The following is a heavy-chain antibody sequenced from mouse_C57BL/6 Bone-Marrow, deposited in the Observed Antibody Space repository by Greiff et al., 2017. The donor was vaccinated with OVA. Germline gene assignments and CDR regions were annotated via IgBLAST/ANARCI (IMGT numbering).Heavy chain of an antibody. Sequence: VHLVESGPELVKPGASVKLSCKASGYTFTSYDINWVKQRPGQGLEWIGWIYPRDGSTKYNEKFKGKATLTVDTSSSTAYMELHSLTSEDSAVYFCARKGYYGTFYAMDYWGQGTSVTVSS. CDR2: IYPRDGST. V-gene: IGHV1-85*01. J-gene: IGHJ4*01. CDR1: GYTFTSYD. CDR3: ARKGYYGTFYAMDY. D-gene: IGHD1-1*01.